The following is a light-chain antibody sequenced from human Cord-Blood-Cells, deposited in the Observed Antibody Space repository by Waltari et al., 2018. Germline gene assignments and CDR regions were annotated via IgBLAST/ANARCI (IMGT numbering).Light chain of an antibody. CDR2: GYS. CDR3: QSYDSSLSGSV. J-gene: IGLJ3*02. Sequence: QPLLTQRPPDAGSPGPGLTTSCTWVRTNMRAGKDCHWTQQLPGTAPKLLIIGYSNRPSWVPDRFSGSKSATSASLAITGLQAEDEADDYCQSYDSSLSGSVFGGGTKLTVL. V-gene: IGLV1-40*01. CDR1: RTNMRAGKD.